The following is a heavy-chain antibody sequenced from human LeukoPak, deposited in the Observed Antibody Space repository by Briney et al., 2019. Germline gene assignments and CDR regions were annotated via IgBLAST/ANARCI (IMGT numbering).Heavy chain of an antibody. J-gene: IGHJ4*02. CDR2: ISSSGGST. CDR1: GFTFSSYA. CDR3: AKPLSYITDFDY. V-gene: IGHV3-23*01. D-gene: IGHD3-10*01. Sequence: GGSLRLSCAASGFTFSSYAMSWVRQAPGKGLEWVSAISSSGGSTYYADSVKGRFTISRDNSKNTLYLQMNSLRAEDTAVYYCAKPLSYITDFDYWGQGTLVTVSS.